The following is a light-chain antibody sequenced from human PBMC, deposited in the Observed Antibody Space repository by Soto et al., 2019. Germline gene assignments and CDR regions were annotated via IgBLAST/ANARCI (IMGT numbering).Light chain of an antibody. V-gene: IGLV2-14*03. CDR1: SSDVGGYNY. CDR3: SSYIPNNSTYV. Sequence: QSVLTQPASVSGSPGQSITISCTGTSSDVGGYNYVSWYQHHPGKAPKRMIHDVSNRPSGVSNRFSASKSGNTASLTISGLQAEDEADYYCSSYIPNNSTYVFATGTKVTV. J-gene: IGLJ1*01. CDR2: DVS.